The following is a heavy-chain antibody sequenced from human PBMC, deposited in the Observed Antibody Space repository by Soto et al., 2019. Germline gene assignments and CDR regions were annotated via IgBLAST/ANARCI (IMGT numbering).Heavy chain of an antibody. D-gene: IGHD3-22*01. CDR3: ARGGPKGSSGYYAFDI. CDR1: GFTFDDYG. V-gene: IGHV3-20*01. CDR2: INWNGGST. J-gene: IGHJ3*02. Sequence: GGSLRLSCAASGFTFDDYGMSWVRQAPGKGLEWVSGINWNGGSTGYADSVKGRFTISRDNAKNSLYLQMNSLRAEDTALYHCARGGPKGSSGYYAFDIWGQGTMVTVSS.